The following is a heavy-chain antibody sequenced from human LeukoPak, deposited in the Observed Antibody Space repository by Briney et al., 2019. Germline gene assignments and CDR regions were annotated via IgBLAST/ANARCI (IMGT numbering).Heavy chain of an antibody. J-gene: IGHJ3*02. CDR1: GFTFSNYA. Sequence: GGSLRLSCVASGFTFSNYAMSWVRQAPGKGLQWVSTISGSGGSTYYADSVRGRFTISRDNSKNTLYMQMNSLRAEDTAVYYCAKHQSPCQYYGAGRPDAFDIWGQGTMVTVSS. CDR2: ISGSGGST. CDR3: AKHQSPCQYYGAGRPDAFDI. D-gene: IGHD3-10*01. V-gene: IGHV3-23*01.